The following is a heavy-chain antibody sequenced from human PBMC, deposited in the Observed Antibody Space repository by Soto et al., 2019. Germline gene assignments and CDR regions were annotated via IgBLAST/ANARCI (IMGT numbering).Heavy chain of an antibody. D-gene: IGHD1-7*01. CDR1: GGSISSGDYY. Sequence: SETLSPTCTVSGGSISSGDYYWSWIRQPPGKGLEWIGYIYYSGSTYYNPSLKSRVTISVDTSKNQFSLKLSSVTAADTAVYYCARVPAVGITGTYYFDYWGQGTLVTVSS. V-gene: IGHV4-30-4*01. J-gene: IGHJ4*01. CDR3: ARVPAVGITGTYYFDY. CDR2: IYYSGST.